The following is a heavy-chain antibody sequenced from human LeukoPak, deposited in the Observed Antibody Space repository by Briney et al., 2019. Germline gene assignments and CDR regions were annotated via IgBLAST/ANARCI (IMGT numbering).Heavy chain of an antibody. CDR2: IFNSGST. J-gene: IGHJ4*02. CDR1: GGYISSYY. CDR3: ALGDCSSTSCYVFDY. V-gene: IGHV4-59*01. D-gene: IGHD2-2*01. Sequence: SETLSLTCTVSGGYISSYYWSWIRQPPGKGLEWIGYIFNSGSTNYNPSLKSRVTISVDTSKNQISLKLSSVTAADTAVYFCALGDCSSTSCYVFDYWGQGTLVTVSS.